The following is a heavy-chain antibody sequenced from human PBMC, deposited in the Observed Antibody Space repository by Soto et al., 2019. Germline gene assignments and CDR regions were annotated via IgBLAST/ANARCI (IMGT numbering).Heavy chain of an antibody. V-gene: IGHV4-34*01. CDR1: GGSFSGYY. CDR2: INHSGST. D-gene: IGHD1-1*01. Sequence: SETLSLTCAVYGGSFSGYYWSWIRQPPGKGLEWIGEINHSGSTNYNPSLKSRVTISVDTSKNQFSLELSSVTAADTAVYYCARENWLYYFDYWGQGTLVTVSS. J-gene: IGHJ4*02. CDR3: ARENWLYYFDY.